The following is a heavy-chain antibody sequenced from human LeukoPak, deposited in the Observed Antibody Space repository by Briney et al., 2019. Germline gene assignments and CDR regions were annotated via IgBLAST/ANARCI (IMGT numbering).Heavy chain of an antibody. CDR3: AREGDCSSTSCYPNWFDP. CDR2: INHSGST. D-gene: IGHD2-2*01. CDR1: GGSFSGYY. J-gene: IGHJ5*02. Sequence: ASETLSLTCAVYGGSFSGYYWSWIRQPPGKGLEWIGEINHSGSTNYNPSLKSRVTISVDTSKNQFSLKLSSVTAADTAVYYCAREGDCSSTSCYPNWFDPWGQGTLVTVSS. V-gene: IGHV4-34*01.